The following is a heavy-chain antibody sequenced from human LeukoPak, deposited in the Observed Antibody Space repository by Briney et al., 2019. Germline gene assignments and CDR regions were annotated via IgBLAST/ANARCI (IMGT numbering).Heavy chain of an antibody. CDR2: IYYSGST. Sequence: SETLSLTCTVSGGSISSYYWSWIRQPPGKGLEWIGYIYYSGSTNYNPSLESRVTISVDTSKNQFSLKLSSVTAADTAVYYCAVSSWYNWFDPWGQGTLVTVSS. CDR3: AVSSWYNWFDP. J-gene: IGHJ5*02. D-gene: IGHD6-13*01. CDR1: GGSISSYY. V-gene: IGHV4-59*01.